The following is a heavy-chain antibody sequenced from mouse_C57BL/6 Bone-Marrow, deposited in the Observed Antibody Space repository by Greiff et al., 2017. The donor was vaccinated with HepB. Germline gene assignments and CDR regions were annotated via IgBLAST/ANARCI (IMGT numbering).Heavy chain of an antibody. CDR2: IYPGSGST. V-gene: IGHV1-55*01. D-gene: IGHD1-1*01. Sequence: QVQLQQPGAELVKPGASVKMSCKASGYTFTSYWITWVKQRPGQGLEWIGDIYPGSGSTNYNEKFKGKATLTVDTSSSTAYMQLSSLTSEDSAVYYCARRYYGSSWYFDVWGTGTTVTVSS. CDR1: GYTFTSYW. J-gene: IGHJ1*03. CDR3: ARRYYGSSWYFDV.